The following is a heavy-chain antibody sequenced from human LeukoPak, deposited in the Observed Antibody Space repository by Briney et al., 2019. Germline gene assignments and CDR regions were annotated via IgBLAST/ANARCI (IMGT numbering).Heavy chain of an antibody. CDR3: AASDSIGPLAFDI. CDR2: IIPIFGTA. V-gene: IGHV1-69*05. CDR1: GGTFSSYA. Sequence: GASVKVSCKASGGTFSSYAISWVRQAPGQGLEWMGRIIPIFGTANYAQKFQGRVTITTDESTSTAYMELSSLRSEDTAVYYCAASDSIGPLAFDIWGQGTMVTVSS. J-gene: IGHJ3*02. D-gene: IGHD3-22*01.